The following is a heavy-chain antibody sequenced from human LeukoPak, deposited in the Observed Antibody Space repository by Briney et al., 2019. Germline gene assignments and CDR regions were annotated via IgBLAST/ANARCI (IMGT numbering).Heavy chain of an antibody. D-gene: IGHD3-10*01. Sequence: SETLSLTCTVPGGSISSYYWGWIRQPPGKGLEWIGSIYYSGSTYYNPSLKSRVTISVDTSKNQFSLKLSSVTAADTAVYYCAREEYYYGSGSYPLPWFDPWGQGTLVTVSS. CDR3: AREEYYYGSGSYPLPWFDP. J-gene: IGHJ5*02. CDR2: IYYSGST. CDR1: GGSISSYY. V-gene: IGHV4-39*07.